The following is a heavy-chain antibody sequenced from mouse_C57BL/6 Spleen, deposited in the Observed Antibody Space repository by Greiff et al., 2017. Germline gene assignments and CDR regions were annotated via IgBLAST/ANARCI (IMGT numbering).Heavy chain of an antibody. Sequence: QVQLKQPGAELVRPGTSVKLSCKASGYTFTSYWMHWVKQRPGQGLEWIGVIDPSDSYTNYNQKFKGKATLTVDTSSSTAYMQLSSLTSEDSAVYYCARGYYGNYEGYFDVWGTGTTVTVSS. CDR1: GYTFTSYW. CDR2: IDPSDSYT. CDR3: ARGYYGNYEGYFDV. J-gene: IGHJ1*03. V-gene: IGHV1-59*01. D-gene: IGHD2-1*01.